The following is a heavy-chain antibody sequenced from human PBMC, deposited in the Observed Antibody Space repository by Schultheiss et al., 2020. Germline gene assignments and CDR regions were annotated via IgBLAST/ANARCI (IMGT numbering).Heavy chain of an antibody. V-gene: IGHV3-73*01. D-gene: IGHD6-6*01. CDR2: IRSKANSYAT. CDR1: GFTFSDSA. CDR3: TTTLEYSSSYGTHFDY. J-gene: IGHJ4*02. Sequence: GGSLRLSCAASGFTFSDSAMHWVRQAPGKGLEWVARIRSKANSYATAYAASVKGRFTISRDDSKNTLYLQMNSLKTEDTAVYYCTTTLEYSSSYGTHFDYWGQGTLVTVYS.